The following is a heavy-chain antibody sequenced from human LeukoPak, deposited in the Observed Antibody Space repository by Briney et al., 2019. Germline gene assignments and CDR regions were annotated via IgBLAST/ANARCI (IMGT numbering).Heavy chain of an antibody. V-gene: IGHV3-23*01. CDR2: ISADARST. Sequence: GGSPRLSCAASGFTFFNYWMSWVRQAPGKGLEWVSAISADARSTYHADSVKGRFTISRDNSKTTLYLQMNSLRADDTAVYYCAMKAVPRPRLHDAFDFWGQGTVVSVSS. D-gene: IGHD5-24*01. CDR3: AMKAVPRPRLHDAFDF. J-gene: IGHJ3*01. CDR1: GFTFFNYW.